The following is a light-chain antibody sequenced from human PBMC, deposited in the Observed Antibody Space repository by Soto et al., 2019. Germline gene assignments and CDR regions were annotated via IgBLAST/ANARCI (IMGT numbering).Light chain of an antibody. CDR1: QNVSLSF. J-gene: IGKJ5*01. Sequence: EVVLTQSPGTLSLSPGERATLSCRASQNVSLSFLAWYQQKPGQAPRLLIYGASSRATGIPDRFSGSGSGTDFTLTISRLEPEDFAVYYCQQYDSSPITFGQGTRLEIK. CDR2: GAS. CDR3: QQYDSSPIT. V-gene: IGKV3-20*01.